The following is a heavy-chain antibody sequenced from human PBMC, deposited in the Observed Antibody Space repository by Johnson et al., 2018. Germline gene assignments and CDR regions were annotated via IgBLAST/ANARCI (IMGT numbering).Heavy chain of an antibody. D-gene: IGHD3-16*01. Sequence: EVQLVESGGGLVQPGRSLRLSCAASGFTFDDYAMHWVRQVPGKGLEWVSGISWNSASIGYADSVKGRFTISRDYAKNSLYLQMNNLRPGDTAFYYCAKDMSPYVFDGFDIWGQGTMVTVSS. V-gene: IGHV3-9*01. CDR2: ISWNSASI. J-gene: IGHJ3*02. CDR3: AKDMSPYVFDGFDI. CDR1: GFTFDDYA.